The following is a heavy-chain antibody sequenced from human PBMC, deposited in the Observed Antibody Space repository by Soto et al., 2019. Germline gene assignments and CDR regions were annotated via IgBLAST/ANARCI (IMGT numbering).Heavy chain of an antibody. CDR1: GGSFTNYG. CDR2: SIPIFETT. J-gene: IGHJ4*02. Sequence: SVKVSCKASGGSFTNYGISWLRQAPGQGLEWMGGSIPIFETTNYAQNFQGRVTITADESTGTSSMEPSGLKSADTAVYFCATVLARSSGRRGPFDLWGQGALGTVS. CDR3: ATVLARSSGRRGPFDL. D-gene: IGHD5-12*01. V-gene: IGHV1-69*13.